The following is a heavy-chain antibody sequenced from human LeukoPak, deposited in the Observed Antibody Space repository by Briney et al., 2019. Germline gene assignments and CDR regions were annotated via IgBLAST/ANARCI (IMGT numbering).Heavy chain of an antibody. V-gene: IGHV5-51*01. CDR2: IYPGDSDT. J-gene: IGHJ4*02. CDR1: GYSFTSYW. CDR3: ARPLDHSGWGY. Sequence: GASLQISCKGSGYSFTSYWIGWVRPLPGKGLEWMGIIYPGDSDTRYSPSFQGQVTISADKSISTAYLRWSSLKASDTAMYYCARPLDHSGWGYWGQGTLVTVSS. D-gene: IGHD6-19*01.